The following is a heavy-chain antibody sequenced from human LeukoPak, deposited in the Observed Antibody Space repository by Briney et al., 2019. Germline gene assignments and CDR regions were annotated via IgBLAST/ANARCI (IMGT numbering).Heavy chain of an antibody. CDR3: AKSRKVVPYYFDY. CDR2: IKQDGSEK. Sequence: PGGSLRLSCAASGFTFSSYWMSWVRQAPGKGLEWVANIKQDGSEKYYVDSVKGRFTISRDNAKNSLYLQMNSLRAEDTAVYYCAKSRKVVPYYFDYWGQGTLVTVSS. J-gene: IGHJ4*02. D-gene: IGHD2-21*01. V-gene: IGHV3-7*01. CDR1: GFTFSSYW.